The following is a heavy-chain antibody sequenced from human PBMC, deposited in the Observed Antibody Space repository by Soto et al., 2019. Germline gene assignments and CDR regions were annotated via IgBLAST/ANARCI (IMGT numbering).Heavy chain of an antibody. Sequence: EVQLLESGGDLIQPGGSLRLSCVASGLTFGSRAMSWVRQSPGEGLEWVSTITDTGGDAKYADSVRGRFAISRDNSKNSLYLQMNSLRDEDTAVYYCARVMAVGATPGEVDYWGQGTLVTVSS. D-gene: IGHD1-26*01. J-gene: IGHJ4*02. CDR3: ARVMAVGATPGEVDY. V-gene: IGHV3-23*01. CDR1: GLTFGSRA. CDR2: ITDTGGDA.